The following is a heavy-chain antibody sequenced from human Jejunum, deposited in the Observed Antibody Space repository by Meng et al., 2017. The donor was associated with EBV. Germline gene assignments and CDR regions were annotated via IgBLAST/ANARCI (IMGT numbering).Heavy chain of an antibody. D-gene: IGHD3-10*01. J-gene: IGHJ5*01. CDR3: ARGQRYYYGSGSAFQVDWFDS. V-gene: IGHV4-34*02. Sequence: QVEVPVLGSSLWNASETLSLPCAVFGGSFSCYYLTWIRQPPGEGLEWIGEINHSGSTNSNPSLKSRVTISVDMSKNQFSLKLTSLTAADTAVYYCARGQRYYYGSGSAFQVDWFDSWGQGTLVTVSS. CDR1: GGSFSCYY. CDR2: INHSGST.